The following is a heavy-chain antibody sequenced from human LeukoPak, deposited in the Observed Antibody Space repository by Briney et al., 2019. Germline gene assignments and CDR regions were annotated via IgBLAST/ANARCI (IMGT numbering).Heavy chain of an antibody. CDR3: ARDNWNYGGWFDP. CDR2: IIPIFGIA. Sequence: GASVKVSCKASGGTFSSYAISWVRQAPGQGLEWMGRIIPIFGIANYAQKFQGRVTITADKSTSTAYMELSSLRSEDTAVYYCARDNWNYGGWFDPWGQGTLVTVSS. D-gene: IGHD1-7*01. CDR1: GGTFSSYA. V-gene: IGHV1-69*04. J-gene: IGHJ5*02.